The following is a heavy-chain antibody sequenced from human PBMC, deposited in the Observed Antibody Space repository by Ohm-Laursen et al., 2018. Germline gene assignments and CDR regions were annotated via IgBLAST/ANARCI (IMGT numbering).Heavy chain of an antibody. V-gene: IGHV1-8*01. J-gene: IGHJ6*02. D-gene: IGHD6-19*01. Sequence: SVKVSCKASGYTFTSYDINWVRQATGQGLEWMGWMSPNSGNTGYAQKFQGRVTMTRNTSISTAYMELSSLRSEDTAVYYCSAVAAPLFAYYYYGMDVWGQGTTVTVSS. CDR2: MSPNSGNT. CDR3: SAVAAPLFAYYYYGMDV. CDR1: GYTFTSYD.